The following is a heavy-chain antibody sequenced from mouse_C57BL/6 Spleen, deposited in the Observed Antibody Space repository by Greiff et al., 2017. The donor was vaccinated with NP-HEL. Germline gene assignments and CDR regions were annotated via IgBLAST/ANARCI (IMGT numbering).Heavy chain of an antibody. Sequence: EVKLVESGGGLVQPKGSLKLSCAASGFTFNTYAMHWVRQAPGKGLEWVARIRSKSSNYATYYADSVKDRFTISRDDSQSMLYLQMNNLKTEDTAMYYCVRGDGNLGVYYFDYWGQGTTLTVSS. CDR1: GFTFNTYA. CDR2: IRSKSSNYAT. J-gene: IGHJ2*01. D-gene: IGHD2-1*01. CDR3: VRGDGNLGVYYFDY. V-gene: IGHV10-3*01.